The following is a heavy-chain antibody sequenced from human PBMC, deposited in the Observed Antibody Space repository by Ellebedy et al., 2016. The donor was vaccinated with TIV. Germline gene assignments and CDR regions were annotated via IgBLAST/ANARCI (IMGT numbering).Heavy chain of an antibody. J-gene: IGHJ6*02. CDR2: ISFDGSDK. Sequence: GGSLRLSCAASGFTFRSYAMHWVRQAPGKELEWVAIISFDGSDKYLADSLKGRFTVSRDNSKNTLFLQMNSLRPEDTATYFCARGDGGFLELNGMDFWGQGTTVTVSS. CDR3: ARGDGGFLELNGMDF. V-gene: IGHV3-30-3*01. CDR1: GFTFRSYA. D-gene: IGHD3-16*01.